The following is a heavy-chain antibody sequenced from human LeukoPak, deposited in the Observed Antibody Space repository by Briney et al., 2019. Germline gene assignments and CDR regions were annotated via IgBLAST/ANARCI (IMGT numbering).Heavy chain of an antibody. Sequence: GSLRLSCAASGFTFSNYWMTWVRQAPGKGLEWVANIKQDGSEKYYVDSVRGRFTISRDNAKNSLYLQMNSLRAEDTAVYYCVEGLVGWGQGTLVTVSS. D-gene: IGHD2-8*02. CDR3: VEGLVG. J-gene: IGHJ4*02. CDR2: IKQDGSEK. V-gene: IGHV3-7*01. CDR1: GFTFSNYW.